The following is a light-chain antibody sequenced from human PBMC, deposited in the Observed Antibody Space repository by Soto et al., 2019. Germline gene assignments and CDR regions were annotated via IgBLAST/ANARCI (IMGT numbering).Light chain of an antibody. J-gene: IGKJ2*01. Sequence: DIQMTQSPSSLSASIGDRVTITCQASQDIKNFLNWYQQKPGKAPKLLIYYASNLETGVPSRFSGSGSGTDFTFTISSLQPEDIATYYCQQVDNLPYTFGRGTKLEIK. CDR3: QQVDNLPYT. CDR2: YAS. V-gene: IGKV1-33*01. CDR1: QDIKNF.